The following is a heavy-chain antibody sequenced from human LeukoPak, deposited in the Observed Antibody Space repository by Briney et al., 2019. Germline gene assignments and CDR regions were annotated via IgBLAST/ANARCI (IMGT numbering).Heavy chain of an antibody. D-gene: IGHD2/OR15-2a*01. CDR1: GFTFNTYS. CDR2: ITSSSSSI. CDR3: ARDNMGFDY. V-gene: IGHV3-48*01. J-gene: IGHJ4*02. Sequence: GGSLRLSCAASGFTFNTYSMNWVRQAPGKGLEWVSYITSSSSSIYYADSVKGRFTISRDNSKNSLYLQMNSLRAEDTAVYYCARDNMGFDYWGQGTLVTVYS.